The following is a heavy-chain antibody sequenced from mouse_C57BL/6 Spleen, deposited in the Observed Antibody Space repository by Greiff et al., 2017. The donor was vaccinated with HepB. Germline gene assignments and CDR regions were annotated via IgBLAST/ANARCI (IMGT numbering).Heavy chain of an antibody. D-gene: IGHD3-2*02. J-gene: IGHJ3*01. V-gene: IGHV1-42*01. CDR1: GYSFTGYY. CDR3: ARDWTAQATAY. CDR2: INPSTGGT. Sequence: EVKLQQSGPELVKPGASVKISCKASGYSFTGYYMNWVKQSPEKSLEWIGEINPSTGGTTYNQKFKAKATLTVDKSSSTAYMQLKSLSSEDSAVYYCARDWTAQATAYWGQGTLVTVSA.